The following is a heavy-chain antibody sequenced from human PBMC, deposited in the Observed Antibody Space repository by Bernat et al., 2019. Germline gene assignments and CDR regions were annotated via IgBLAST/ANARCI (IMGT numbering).Heavy chain of an antibody. CDR1: GFTFSSYW. J-gene: IGHJ4*02. CDR2: INSDGSST. CDR3: ARDRGYSSSWYSSENDDY. V-gene: IGHV3-74*01. Sequence: EVQLVESGGGLVQPGGSLRLSCAASGFTFSSYWMHWVRQAPGKGLVWVSRINSDGSSTSYADSVKGRFTISRDNAKNTLYLQMNSLRAEDTAVYYCARDRGYSSSWYSSENDDYWGQGTLVTVSS. D-gene: IGHD6-13*01.